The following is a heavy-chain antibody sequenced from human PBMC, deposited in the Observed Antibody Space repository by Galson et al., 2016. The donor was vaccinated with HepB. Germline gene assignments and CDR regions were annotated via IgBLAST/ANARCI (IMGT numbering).Heavy chain of an antibody. CDR1: GYSISSGYY. Sequence: SETLSLTCTVSGYSISSGYYWGWIRQPPGKGLEWIGSIYYSGSTYYNPSLNSRVTISVDVSNNQFSLDLRSVTAAGTAVYYCATDPHFWGQGTLVTVSS. CDR2: IYYSGST. V-gene: IGHV4-38-2*02. J-gene: IGHJ4*02. CDR3: ATDPHF.